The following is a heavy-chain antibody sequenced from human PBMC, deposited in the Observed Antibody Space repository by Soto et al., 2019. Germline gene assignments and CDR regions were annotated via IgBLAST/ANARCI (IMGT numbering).Heavy chain of an antibody. CDR2: IIPILGIA. V-gene: IGHV1-69*02. J-gene: IGHJ4*02. D-gene: IGHD3-10*01. Sequence: QVQLVQSGAEVKKPGSSVKVSCKASGGTFSSYTISWVRQAPGQGLEWMGRIIPILGIANYAQKFQGRVTITADKSTSTAYMELSSLRSEDTAVYSCARVGVYGGFDYWGQGTLVTVSS. CDR3: ARVGVYGGFDY. CDR1: GGTFSSYT.